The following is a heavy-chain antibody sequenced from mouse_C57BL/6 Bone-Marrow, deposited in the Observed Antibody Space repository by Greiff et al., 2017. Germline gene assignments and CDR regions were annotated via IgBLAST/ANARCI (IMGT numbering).Heavy chain of an antibody. CDR3: ASRLRFAY. V-gene: IGHV1-82*01. CDR1: GYAFSSSW. CDR2: IYPGDGDT. J-gene: IGHJ3*01. Sequence: QVQLQQSGPELVKPGASVKISCKASGYAFSSSWMNWVKQRPGQGLEWIGRIYPGDGDTNYNGKFKGKATLTADKSSSTAYMQLSSLTSEDSAVFIWASRLRFAYWGQGTLVTVSA.